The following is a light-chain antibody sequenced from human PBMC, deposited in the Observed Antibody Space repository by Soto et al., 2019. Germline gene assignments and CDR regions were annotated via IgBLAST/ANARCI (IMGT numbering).Light chain of an antibody. V-gene: IGKV1-39*01. CDR3: QQSYSTPQT. J-gene: IGKJ1*01. Sequence: DIQITQSPSSLSASVVDRVTITCRASQSIRSYLNWYQQRPGKAPKLLIYGASSLQSGVPLTFSGSGSGTDFTLTISSLQPEDFATYYCQQSYSTPQTFGQGTKVDIK. CDR1: QSIRSY. CDR2: GAS.